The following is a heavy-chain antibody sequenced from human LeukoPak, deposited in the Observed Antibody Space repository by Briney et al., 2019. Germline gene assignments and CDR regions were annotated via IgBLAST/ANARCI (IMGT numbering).Heavy chain of an antibody. V-gene: IGHV3-23*01. Sequence: PGGSLRLSCAASGFTFSSYAMSWVRQAPGKGLEWVSAISGSGGSTYYADSVKGRFTISRDNSKNTLYLQMNSLRVEDTAVYYCAKVVAVAAHPSRYYYGMDVWGQGTTVTVSS. J-gene: IGHJ6*02. CDR1: GFTFSSYA. CDR3: AKVVAVAAHPSRYYYGMDV. CDR2: ISGSGGST. D-gene: IGHD6-19*01.